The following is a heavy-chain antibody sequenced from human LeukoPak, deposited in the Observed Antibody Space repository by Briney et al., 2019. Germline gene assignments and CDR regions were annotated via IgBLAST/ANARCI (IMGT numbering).Heavy chain of an antibody. D-gene: IGHD3-10*01. Sequence: PGGYLRLSCAASAFTFRSYSMNWVRQAPGKGLEWVSSISSSSSYIYYADSVKGRFTISRDNAKNSLYLQMNSLRAEGTAVYYCTRAPMVQGVIITAEFDYWGQGTLVTVSS. V-gene: IGHV3-21*01. CDR1: AFTFRSYS. CDR2: ISSSSSYI. J-gene: IGHJ4*02. CDR3: TRAPMVQGVIITAEFDY.